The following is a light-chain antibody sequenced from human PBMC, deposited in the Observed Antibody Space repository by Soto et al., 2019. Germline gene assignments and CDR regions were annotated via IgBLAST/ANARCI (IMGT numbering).Light chain of an antibody. CDR1: QDISNY. V-gene: IGKV1-33*01. CDR2: DAS. CDR3: QQYDNLPLT. Sequence: IQMTQSPSSLSASVGDRVTITCQASQDISNYLNWYQQKPGKAPKLLIYDASNLETGVPSRFSGSGSGTDFTFTISRLQPEDIATYYCQQYDNLPLTFGGGTKVDIK. J-gene: IGKJ4*01.